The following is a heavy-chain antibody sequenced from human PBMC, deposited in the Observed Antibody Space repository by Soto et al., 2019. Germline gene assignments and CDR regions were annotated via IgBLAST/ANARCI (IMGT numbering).Heavy chain of an antibody. J-gene: IGHJ4*02. Sequence: GGSLRLSCAASGFTFSNYGMHWVRQAPGKGLEWVAVKWYDGSDKYYADSVKGRFTISRDNSKNTLFLQMNSLRAEDTAVYYCARGPATIVGAMDSWGQGTLVTVSS. CDR1: GFTFSNYG. CDR3: ARGPATIVGAMDS. V-gene: IGHV3-33*01. CDR2: KWYDGSDK. D-gene: IGHD1-26*01.